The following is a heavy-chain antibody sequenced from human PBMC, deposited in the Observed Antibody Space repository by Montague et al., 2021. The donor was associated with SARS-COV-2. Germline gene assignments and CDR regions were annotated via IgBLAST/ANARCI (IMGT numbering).Heavy chain of an antibody. Sequence: SETLSLTCTVTGGPISGSSDYWGWIRQSPEKGLEWIASVDYSGNTYYSPSLKSRLTISVDTSKNQFSLKLNSVTAADTALYYCARREYSYGWGDWGQGTLGTVSS. J-gene: IGHJ4*02. CDR1: GGPISGSSDY. D-gene: IGHD5-18*01. CDR2: VDYSGNT. CDR3: ARREYSYGWGD. V-gene: IGHV4-39*01.